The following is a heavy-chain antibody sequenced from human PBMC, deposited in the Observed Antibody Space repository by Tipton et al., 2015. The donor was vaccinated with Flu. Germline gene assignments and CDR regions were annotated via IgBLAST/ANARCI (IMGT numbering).Heavy chain of an antibody. CDR1: AFTSFNSA. Sequence: QSGAEVKKPGASVKVSCKASAFTSFNSAVQWVRQARGQRLEWIGWIVVGSGHAKYAQKFQERVTISRDMSTNTVYMELSSLRSEDTAMYYCAAESSLIIGWAMDVWGQGTAVTVSS. V-gene: IGHV1-58*01. D-gene: IGHD3-10*01. CDR2: IVVGSGHA. J-gene: IGHJ6*02. CDR3: AAESSLIIGWAMDV.